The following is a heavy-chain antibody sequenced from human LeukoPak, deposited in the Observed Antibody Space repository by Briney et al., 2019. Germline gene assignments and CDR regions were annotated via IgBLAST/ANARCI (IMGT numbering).Heavy chain of an antibody. CDR2: ISSSSSTI. CDR1: GFTFSSYS. D-gene: IGHD2-21*01. V-gene: IGHV3-48*04. CDR3: AKGCGGQNWYYFDY. J-gene: IGHJ4*02. Sequence: GGSLRLSCAASGFTFSSYSMNWVRQAPGRGLEWVSYISSSSSTIYYADSVKGRFTISRDNAKNSLYLQMNSLRAEDTALYYCAKGCGGQNWYYFDYWGQGTLVTVSS.